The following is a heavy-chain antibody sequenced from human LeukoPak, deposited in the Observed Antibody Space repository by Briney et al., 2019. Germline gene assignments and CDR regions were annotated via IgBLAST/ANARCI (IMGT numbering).Heavy chain of an antibody. V-gene: IGHV3-30*04. Sequence: GRSLRLSRAASGFTFSSYAMHWVRQAPGKGLEWVAVISYDGSNKYYADSVKSRFTISRDNSKNTLYLQMNSLRAEDTAVYYCARTPVPYCSSTSCYADWFDPWGQGTLVTVSS. CDR2: ISYDGSNK. D-gene: IGHD2-2*01. CDR3: ARTPVPYCSSTSCYADWFDP. CDR1: GFTFSSYA. J-gene: IGHJ5*02.